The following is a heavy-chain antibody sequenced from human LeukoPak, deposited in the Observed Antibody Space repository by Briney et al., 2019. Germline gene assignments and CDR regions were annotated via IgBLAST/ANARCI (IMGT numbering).Heavy chain of an antibody. V-gene: IGHV3-21*01. J-gene: IGHJ4*02. CDR1: GFTFSNYA. CDR2: ISSSSSYI. D-gene: IGHD3-10*01. Sequence: PGGSLRLSCAASGFTFSNYAMHWVRQAPGKGLEWVSSISSSSSYIYYADSVKGRFTISRDNAKNSLYLQMNSLRAEDTAVYYCAREYYYGSGSLIDYWGQGTLVTVSS. CDR3: AREYYYGSGSLIDY.